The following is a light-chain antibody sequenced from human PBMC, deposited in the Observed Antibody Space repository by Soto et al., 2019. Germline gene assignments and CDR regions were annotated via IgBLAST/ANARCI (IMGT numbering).Light chain of an antibody. CDR2: IND. V-gene: IGLV1-44*01. CDR3: ATWDDSPSGWV. Sequence: QSVLTQPPSASGTPGLSVTIYCSGGSSNVGTNTVSWYQHLPGTAPKLLIYINDQRPSGVPDRFSGSKSGTSASLAITGLQSEDEGIYYCATWDDSPSGWVFGGGTKLTVL. J-gene: IGLJ3*02. CDR1: SSNVGTNT.